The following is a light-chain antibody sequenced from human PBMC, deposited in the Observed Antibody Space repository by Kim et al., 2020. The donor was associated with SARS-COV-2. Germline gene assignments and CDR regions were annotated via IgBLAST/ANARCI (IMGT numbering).Light chain of an antibody. J-gene: IGLJ2*01. CDR2: EDT. CDR3: QAWDSSTLL. CDR1: KLGDRY. V-gene: IGLV3-1*01. Sequence: SVSPGKTASITCSGDKLGDRYASWYQQKPGQSPVLVMYEDTERPSGIPERFSGSNSGNTATLTISGTQAMDEADYYCQAWDSSTLLFGGGTQLTVL.